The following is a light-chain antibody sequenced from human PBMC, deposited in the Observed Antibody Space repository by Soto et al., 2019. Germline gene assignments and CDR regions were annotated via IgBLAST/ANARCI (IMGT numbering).Light chain of an antibody. CDR1: TGAVTSGHY. CDR2: DTS. Sequence: QAVVTQEPSLTVSPGGTVTLTCGSRTGAVTSGHYPYWFQQKPGQAPRTLIYDTSNKHSWTPARFSGSLLGGKAALTLSGAQPEDEAEYYCLLSYSGPHVVFGGGTKLTVL. V-gene: IGLV7-46*01. CDR3: LLSYSGPHVV. J-gene: IGLJ2*01.